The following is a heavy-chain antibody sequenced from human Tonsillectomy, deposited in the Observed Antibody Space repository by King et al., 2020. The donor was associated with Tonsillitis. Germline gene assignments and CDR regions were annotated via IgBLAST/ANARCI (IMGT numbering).Heavy chain of an antibody. J-gene: IGHJ3*02. CDR3: ASGLDIVVVPAAKDAFDI. V-gene: IGHV1-18*01. Sequence: QLVQSGAEVKKPGASVKVSCKASGYTFTSYGISWVRQAPGQGLEWMGWISAYNGNTNYAQKLQGRVTMTTDTSTSTAYMELRSLRSDDTAVYYCASGLDIVVVPAAKDAFDIWGQGTMVTVSS. CDR2: ISAYNGNT. CDR1: GYTFTSYG. D-gene: IGHD2-2*03.